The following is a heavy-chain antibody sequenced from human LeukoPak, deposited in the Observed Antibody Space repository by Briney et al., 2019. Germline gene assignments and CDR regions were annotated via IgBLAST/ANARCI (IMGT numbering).Heavy chain of an antibody. Sequence: GASVKVSCKASGYTFTSYAMNWVRQAPGQGLEWMGWINTNTGNPTYAQGFTGRFVFSLDTSVSTAYLQTSSLKAEDTAVYYCARDFPGVFGVVIGSGLDYWGQGTLVTVSS. V-gene: IGHV7-4-1*02. CDR1: GYTFTSYA. CDR2: INTNTGNP. J-gene: IGHJ4*02. D-gene: IGHD3-3*01. CDR3: ARDFPGVFGVVIGSGLDY.